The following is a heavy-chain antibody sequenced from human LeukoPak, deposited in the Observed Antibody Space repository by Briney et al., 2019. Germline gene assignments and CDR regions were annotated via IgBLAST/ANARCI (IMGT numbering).Heavy chain of an antibody. CDR2: MNPNSGNT. J-gene: IGHJ4*02. CDR1: GYTFTSYD. CDR3: ARMPSDAVTAIPFDY. V-gene: IGHV1-8*01. D-gene: IGHD2-21*02. Sequence: ASVKVSCKASGYTFTSYDINWVRQATGQGPEWMGWMNPNSGNTGYAQKFQGRVTITRNTSISTAYMELSSLRSEDTAMYYCARMPSDAVTAIPFDYWGQGTLVTVSS.